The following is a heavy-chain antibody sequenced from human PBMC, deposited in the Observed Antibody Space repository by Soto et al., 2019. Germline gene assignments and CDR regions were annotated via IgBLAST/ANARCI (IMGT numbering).Heavy chain of an antibody. CDR3: AREVVGNTWPGIFDS. V-gene: IGHV4-4*08. CDR2: VYTSGST. J-gene: IGHJ4*02. CDR1: DDSIGPYY. Sequence: QEQLRESGPGLVKPSETLSLTCSISDDSIGPYYWTWIRQTPRKELQWIGYVYTSGSTKYNSSLKSRVTISRDASNSQSSLTMSSVTAADTGVYYCAREVVGNTWPGIFDSWGRGTLVVVSS.